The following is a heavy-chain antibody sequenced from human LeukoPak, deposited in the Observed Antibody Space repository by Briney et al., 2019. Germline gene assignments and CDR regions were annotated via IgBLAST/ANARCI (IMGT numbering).Heavy chain of an antibody. Sequence: GGSLRPSCAASGFTFDDYAMHWVRQAPGKGLEGVSGISWNSGSIGYADSVKGRFTISRDNAKNSLYLQMNSLRAEDTALYYCAKDIGRRLDIFDYWGQGTLVTVSS. CDR3: AKDIGRRLDIFDY. J-gene: IGHJ4*02. CDR1: GFTFDDYA. V-gene: IGHV3-9*01. D-gene: IGHD2-2*03. CDR2: ISWNSGSI.